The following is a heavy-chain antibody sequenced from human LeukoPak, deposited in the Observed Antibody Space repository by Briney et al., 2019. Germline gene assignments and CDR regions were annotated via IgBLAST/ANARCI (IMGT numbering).Heavy chain of an antibody. D-gene: IGHD2-8*02. V-gene: IGHV3-53*01. J-gene: IGHJ4*02. Sequence: GGSLRLSCAVSGFSVTNNYMSWVRQAPGKGLEWVSVFYVGGATYYADSVKGRFTISRDNSENTLYLQMKSLRAEDTAVYYCAQAPTGTFRLFDYWGQGTLVTVSS. CDR2: FYVGGAT. CDR1: GFSVTNNY. CDR3: AQAPTGTFRLFDY.